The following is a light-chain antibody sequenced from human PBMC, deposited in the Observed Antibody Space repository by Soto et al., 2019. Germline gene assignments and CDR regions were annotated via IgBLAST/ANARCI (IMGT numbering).Light chain of an antibody. CDR2: DAS. V-gene: IGKV1-9*01. CDR1: QVISTS. CDR3: QQFYNYPRT. Sequence: DIQLTQSPSFLSPSIGESVTITCRASQVISTSLAWYQVKPGKAPKLLIYDASTLQTGVPSRFSGSGSGTDFILTISYLQSEDFGTYYCQQFYNYPRTFGQGTKVDIK. J-gene: IGKJ1*01.